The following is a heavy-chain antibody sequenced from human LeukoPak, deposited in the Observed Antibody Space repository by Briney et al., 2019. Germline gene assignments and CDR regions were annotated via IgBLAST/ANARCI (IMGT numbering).Heavy chain of an antibody. CDR3: ARAIAAAMGAFDI. CDR1: GYSFTSYW. Sequence: GESLKISCKGSGYSFTSYWIGWVRQMPGKGLVWMGIIYPGDSVTRYSPSFQGQVTISADKSISTAYLQWSSLKASDTAMYYCARAIAAAMGAFDIWGQGTMVTVSS. J-gene: IGHJ3*02. V-gene: IGHV5-51*01. D-gene: IGHD6-13*01. CDR2: IYPGDSVT.